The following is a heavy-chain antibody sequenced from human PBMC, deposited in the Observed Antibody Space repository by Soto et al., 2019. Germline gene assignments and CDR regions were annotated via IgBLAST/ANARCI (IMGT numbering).Heavy chain of an antibody. D-gene: IGHD6-19*01. CDR1: GASITGSSY. Sequence: LSLPCTVSGASITGSSYWSWIRQPPGKGLEWIGYIYYSGSTNYNPSLKSRVTISVDTSKNQFSLKLSSVTAADTAVYYCARGIAVAGTFWFDPWGQGTLVTVSS. CDR2: IYYSGST. J-gene: IGHJ5*02. CDR3: ARGIAVAGTFWFDP. V-gene: IGHV4-59*01.